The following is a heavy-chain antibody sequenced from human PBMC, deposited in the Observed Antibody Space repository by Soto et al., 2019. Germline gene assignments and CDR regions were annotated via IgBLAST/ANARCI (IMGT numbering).Heavy chain of an antibody. Sequence: QVQLVESGGGVVQPGRSLRLSCVASGFTFSSYGMHWVRQAPGKGLEWVAVISYDGSNKYYADSVKGRFTISRDNSKNTLYLQMNSLRAEDTAVYYCAKDWQQWVHYYGMDVWGQGTTVTVSS. D-gene: IGHD6-19*01. CDR3: AKDWQQWVHYYGMDV. V-gene: IGHV3-30*18. J-gene: IGHJ6*02. CDR1: GFTFSSYG. CDR2: ISYDGSNK.